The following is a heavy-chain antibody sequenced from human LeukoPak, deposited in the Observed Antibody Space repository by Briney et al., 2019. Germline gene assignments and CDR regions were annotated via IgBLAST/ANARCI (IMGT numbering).Heavy chain of an antibody. J-gene: IGHJ4*02. V-gene: IGHV3-64*01. CDR2: ISSNGYST. CDR1: GFTFSNYA. D-gene: IGHD3-9*01. Sequence: GGSLRLSCAASGFTFSNYAMHWVRQAPGKGLEYVSAISSNGYSTYYANSVKGRFTISRDNSKNTLYLQMGSLRAEDMAVYYCARDTRADILTGYLDYWGQGTLVTVSS. CDR3: ARDTRADILTGYLDY.